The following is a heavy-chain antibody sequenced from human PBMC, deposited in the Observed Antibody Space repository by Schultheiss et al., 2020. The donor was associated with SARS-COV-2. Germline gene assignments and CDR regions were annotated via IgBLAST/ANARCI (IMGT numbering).Heavy chain of an antibody. V-gene: IGHV4-59*08. CDR3: ARGVTYFDY. J-gene: IGHJ4*02. CDR2: IYYSGST. CDR1: GGSISSYY. Sequence: SETLSLTCTVSGGSISSYYWSWIRQPPGKGLEWIGYIYYSGSTNYNPSLKSRVTISVDTSKNQFSLKLNSVTPEDTAVYYCARGVTYFDYWGQGTLVTVSS. D-gene: IGHD2-21*02.